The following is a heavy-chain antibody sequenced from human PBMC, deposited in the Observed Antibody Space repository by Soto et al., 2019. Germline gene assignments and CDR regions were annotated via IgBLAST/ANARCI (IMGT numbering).Heavy chain of an antibody. Sequence: EVQLLESGGGLVQPGGSLRLSCAASGFTFSSYAMTWVRQAPGKGLEWVSTVTGSGGSTYYADSVKGRFTVSRDNSKNTLYLEMNSLRAEDTAVYYCARRMVTRVPSYGQFDYWGQGALVTVSS. V-gene: IGHV3-23*01. CDR1: GFTFSSYA. J-gene: IGHJ4*02. CDR3: ARRMVTRVPSYGQFDY. CDR2: VTGSGGST. D-gene: IGHD5-18*01.